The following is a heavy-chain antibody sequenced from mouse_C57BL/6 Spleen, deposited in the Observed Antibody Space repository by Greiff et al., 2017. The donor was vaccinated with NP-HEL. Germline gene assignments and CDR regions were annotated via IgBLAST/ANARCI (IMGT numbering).Heavy chain of an antibody. CDR3: ARQRATVKDY. V-gene: IGHV5-6*02. Sequence: DVMLVESGGDLVKPGGSLKLSCAASGFTFSSYGMSWVRQTPDKRLEWVATISSGGSYTYYPDSVKGRFTISRDNAKNTLYLQMSSLKSEDTAMYYCARQRATVKDYWGQGTTLTVSS. CDR2: ISSGGSYT. D-gene: IGHD1-1*01. CDR1: GFTFSSYG. J-gene: IGHJ2*01.